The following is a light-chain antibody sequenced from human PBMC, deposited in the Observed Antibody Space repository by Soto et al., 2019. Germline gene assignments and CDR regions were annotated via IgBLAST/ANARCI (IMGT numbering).Light chain of an antibody. CDR3: QQYDSDPWT. V-gene: IGKV1-5*03. J-gene: IGKJ1*01. Sequence: DLQMTQSPSTVSASVGDRVTITCRASQSISTLLAWYQQKPGKAPNLLIYKASSLDSGVPSRFSGSGSGTEFTLTITSLQPDDYATYFCQQYDSDPWTFGQGTKVDI. CDR1: QSISTL. CDR2: KAS.